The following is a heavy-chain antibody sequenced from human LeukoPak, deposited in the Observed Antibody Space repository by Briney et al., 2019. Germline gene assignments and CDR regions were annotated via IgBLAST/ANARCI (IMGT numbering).Heavy chain of an antibody. J-gene: IGHJ4*02. CDR1: GFTFSSYG. CDR3: AKWDSWIYY. D-gene: IGHD5-12*01. CDR2: ISYDGSNK. V-gene: IGHV3-30*18. Sequence: GGSLRLSCAASGFTFSSYGMHWVRQAPGKGLEWVAVISYDGSNKYYADSVRGRFTISRDNSKNRLYLQMNSLRAEDTAVYYCAKWDSWIYYWGQGTLVTISS.